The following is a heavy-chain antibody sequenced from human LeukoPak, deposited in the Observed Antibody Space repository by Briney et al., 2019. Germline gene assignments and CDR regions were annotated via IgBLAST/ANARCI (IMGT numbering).Heavy chain of an antibody. CDR2: IYYSGST. CDR1: GGSISSSRYS. V-gene: IGHV4-39*01. Sequence: RASETLSLTCTVSGGSISSSRYSWGWIRQPPGKGLEWIGSIYYSGSTYYNPSLKSRVTISVDTSKNQFSLKLSSATAADTAVYYCASDSGDWGQGTLVTVSS. D-gene: IGHD2-21*01. J-gene: IGHJ4*02. CDR3: ASDSGD.